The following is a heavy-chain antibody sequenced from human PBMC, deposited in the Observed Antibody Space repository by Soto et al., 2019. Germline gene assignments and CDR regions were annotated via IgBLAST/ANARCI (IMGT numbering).Heavy chain of an antibody. CDR1: GFTSSSYA. D-gene: IGHD2-15*01. V-gene: IGHV3-30-3*01. Sequence: PGGSLRLSCAASGFTSSSYAMHWVRQAPGKGLEWVAVISYDGSNKYYADSVKGRSTISRDNSKNTLYLQMNSLRAEDTAVYYCARDRQPDGIWTFDYWGRGVLVTVSS. J-gene: IGHJ4*02. CDR3: ARDRQPDGIWTFDY. CDR2: ISYDGSNK.